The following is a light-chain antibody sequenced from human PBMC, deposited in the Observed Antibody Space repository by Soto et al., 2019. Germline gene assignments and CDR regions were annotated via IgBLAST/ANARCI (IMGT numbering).Light chain of an antibody. CDR3: QQYNNSPEYT. V-gene: IGKV3-20*01. CDR1: QSVSSSY. CDR2: GAS. J-gene: IGKJ2*01. Sequence: EIVLTQSPGTLSLSPGERATLSCRASQSVSSSYLAWYQQKPGQAPRLLIYGASNRATGIPDRFSGRGSGTDFTLTISRLEPEDFAVYFCQQYNNSPEYTFGQGTKLEIK.